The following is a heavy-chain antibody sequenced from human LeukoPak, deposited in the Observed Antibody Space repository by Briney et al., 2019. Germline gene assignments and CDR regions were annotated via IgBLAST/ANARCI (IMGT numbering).Heavy chain of an antibody. CDR3: AATGSETDAFDI. J-gene: IGHJ3*02. Sequence: SVKVSCKASGFTFRTSAMQWVRQARGQRLECIGWIAVGSGNTNYAQKFQERVSITRDMSTSTAYMELSSLRSEDTAVYYCAATGSETDAFDIWGQGTMVTVSS. V-gene: IGHV1-58*02. D-gene: IGHD6-25*01. CDR1: GFTFRTSA. CDR2: IAVGSGNT.